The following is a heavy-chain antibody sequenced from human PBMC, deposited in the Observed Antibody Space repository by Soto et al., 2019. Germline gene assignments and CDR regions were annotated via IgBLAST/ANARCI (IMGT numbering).Heavy chain of an antibody. CDR2: ISYDGSNK. J-gene: IGHJ4*02. V-gene: IGHV3-30*18. D-gene: IGHD6-19*01. Sequence: GGSLRLSCAASGFTLSSHGMHWVRQAPGKGLEWVAGISYDGSNKYYADSVKGRFTISRDNSKNTLYLQMNSLRAEDTAVYYCAKDTALQFSGDWYLFDYWGQGTLVTVSS. CDR1: GFTLSSHG. CDR3: AKDTALQFSGDWYLFDY.